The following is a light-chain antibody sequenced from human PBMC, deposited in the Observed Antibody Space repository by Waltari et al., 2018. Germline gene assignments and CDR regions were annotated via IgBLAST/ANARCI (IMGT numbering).Light chain of an antibody. Sequence: DIQLTQSPSFLSAPVGDRVTITCRASQGISSYLAWYQQKAGKAPKLLIYAASSLQSGVPSRFSGSGSGTEFTLTISSLQPEDIATYYCQQLNSYPRTFGQGTRVEIK. CDR2: AAS. CDR1: QGISSY. J-gene: IGKJ1*01. V-gene: IGKV1-9*01. CDR3: QQLNSYPRT.